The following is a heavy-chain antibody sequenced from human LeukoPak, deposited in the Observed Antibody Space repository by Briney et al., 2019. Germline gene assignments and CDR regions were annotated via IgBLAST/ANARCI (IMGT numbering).Heavy chain of an antibody. CDR3: ARDLYDSSGYYYEGNAFDI. J-gene: IGHJ3*02. CDR1: GFTVSSNY. Sequence: PGGSLRLSCAASGFTVSSNYMSWVRQAPGKGLEWVSVIYSGGSTYYADSVKGRFTISRDNSKNTLYLQMNSLTAEDTAVYYCARDLYDSSGYYYEGNAFDIWGQGTMVTVSS. V-gene: IGHV3-66*01. D-gene: IGHD3-22*01. CDR2: IYSGGST.